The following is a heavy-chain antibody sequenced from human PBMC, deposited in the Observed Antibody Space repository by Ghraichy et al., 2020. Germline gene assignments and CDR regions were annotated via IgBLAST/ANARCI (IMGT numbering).Heavy chain of an antibody. Sequence: GESLNISRAASGFTFSSYAMSWVRQAPGKGLEWVSAISGSGGSTYYADSVKGRFTISRDNSKNTLYLQMNSLRAEDTAVYYCAKDLDRGIAAAGTVAFDIWGQGTMVTVSS. D-gene: IGHD6-13*01. CDR2: ISGSGGST. CDR3: AKDLDRGIAAAGTVAFDI. V-gene: IGHV3-23*01. J-gene: IGHJ3*02. CDR1: GFTFSSYA.